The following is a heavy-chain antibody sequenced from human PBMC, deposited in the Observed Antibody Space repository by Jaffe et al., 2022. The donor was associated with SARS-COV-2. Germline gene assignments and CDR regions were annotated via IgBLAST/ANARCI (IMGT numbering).Heavy chain of an antibody. CDR2: ISYDGSNK. CDR1: GFTFSSYG. V-gene: IGHV3-30*18. D-gene: IGHD6-13*01. Sequence: QVQLVESGGGVVQPGRSLRLSCAASGFTFSSYGMHWVRQAPGKGLEWVAVISYDGSNKYYADSVKGRFTISRDNSKNTLYLQMNSLRAEDTAVYYCAKEPTPPSIAAAEYYFDYWGQGTLVTVSS. J-gene: IGHJ4*02. CDR3: AKEPTPPSIAAAEYYFDY.